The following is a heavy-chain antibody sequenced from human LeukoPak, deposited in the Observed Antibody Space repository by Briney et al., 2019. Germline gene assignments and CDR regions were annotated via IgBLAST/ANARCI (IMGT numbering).Heavy chain of an antibody. CDR1: GGSFSGYY. J-gene: IGHJ6*03. D-gene: IGHD3-3*01. Sequence: SETLSLTCAVYGGSFSGYYWSWIRQPPGKGLEWIGEINNSGSTNYNPSLKSRVTISVDTSKNQFSLKLSSVTAADTAVYYCARVTNDFWSGYSSSVTPYFYYYMDVWGKGTTVTVSS. CDR2: INNSGST. CDR3: ARVTNDFWSGYSSSVTPYFYYYMDV. V-gene: IGHV4-34*01.